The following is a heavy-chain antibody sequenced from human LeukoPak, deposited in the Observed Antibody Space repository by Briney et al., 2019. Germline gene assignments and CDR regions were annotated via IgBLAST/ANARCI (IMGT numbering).Heavy chain of an antibody. Sequence: GGSLRLSCAASGFTFSSYAMNWVRQAPGKGLEWVSSISSSSSYIYYADSVKGRFTISRDNAKNSLYLQMNSLRAEDTAVYYCAGVVGATGHSAFDIWGQGTMVTVSS. CDR2: ISSSSSYI. CDR3: AGVVGATGHSAFDI. D-gene: IGHD1-26*01. CDR1: GFTFSSYA. V-gene: IGHV3-21*01. J-gene: IGHJ3*02.